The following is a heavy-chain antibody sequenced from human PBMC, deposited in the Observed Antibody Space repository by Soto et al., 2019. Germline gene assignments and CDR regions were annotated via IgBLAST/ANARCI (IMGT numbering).Heavy chain of an antibody. CDR1: GGSISSGGYY. CDR3: ARRYSSGFDY. D-gene: IGHD6-19*01. V-gene: IGHV4-61*08. CDR2: IFYSGST. Sequence: SETLSLTCTVSGGSISSGGYYWSWIRQHPGKGLEWIGYIFYSGSTNYNPSLKSRVTISVDTSKNQFSLKLSSVTAADTAVYYCARRYSSGFDYWGQGTLVTVSS. J-gene: IGHJ4*02.